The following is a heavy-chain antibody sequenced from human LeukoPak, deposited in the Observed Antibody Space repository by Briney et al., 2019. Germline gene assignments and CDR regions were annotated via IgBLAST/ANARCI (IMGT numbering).Heavy chain of an antibody. Sequence: GGSLRLSCAASGFTFSSYWMHWVRQAPGKGLVWVSRINSDGSSTSYAGSVKGRFTISRDNAKNTLYLQMKSLRAEDTAVYYCARVVDSGYDWDFDYWGQGTLVTVSS. CDR2: INSDGSST. CDR3: ARVVDSGYDWDFDY. CDR1: GFTFSSYW. D-gene: IGHD5-12*01. V-gene: IGHV3-74*01. J-gene: IGHJ4*02.